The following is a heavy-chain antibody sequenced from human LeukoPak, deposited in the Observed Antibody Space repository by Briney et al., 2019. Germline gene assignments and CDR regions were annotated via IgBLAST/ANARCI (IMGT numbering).Heavy chain of an antibody. CDR2: ISSSSSYI. J-gene: IGHJ5*02. Sequence: GRSLRLSCAASGFTFSSYSMNWVRQAPGKGLEWVSSISSSSSYIYYADSVKGRFTISRDNAKNSLYLQMNSLRAEDTAVYYCASQPRIAVPYNWFDPWGQGTLVTVSS. V-gene: IGHV3-21*01. D-gene: IGHD6-19*01. CDR1: GFTFSSYS. CDR3: ASQPRIAVPYNWFDP.